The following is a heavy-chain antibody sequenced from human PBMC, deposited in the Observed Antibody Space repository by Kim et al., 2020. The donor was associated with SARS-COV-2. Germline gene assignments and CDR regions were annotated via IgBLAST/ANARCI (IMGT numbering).Heavy chain of an antibody. Sequence: TYSAAAAKVRRTIPRDNSKNALYLQMNSQGGEDTAGYYCARNGDQYYFDYWGQGTLVTVSS. CDR2: T. J-gene: IGHJ4*02. CDR3: ARNGDQYYFDY. V-gene: IGHV3-23*01. D-gene: IGHD2-2*01.